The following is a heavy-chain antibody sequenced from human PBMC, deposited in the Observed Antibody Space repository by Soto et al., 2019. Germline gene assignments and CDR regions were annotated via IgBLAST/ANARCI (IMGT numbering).Heavy chain of an antibody. CDR1: GYTFTRYT. Sequence: ASVKVSCKASGYTFTRYTRNGVRQAPGQRLEWMGWINPDNGKTKSSQKFQDRVIITRDTSASTAYMDLSSLRYEDTAVYYCARGIAKGQLDPWGQGTLLTVSS. CDR2: INPDNGKT. CDR3: ARGIAKGQLDP. J-gene: IGHJ5*02. D-gene: IGHD2-21*01. V-gene: IGHV1-3*01.